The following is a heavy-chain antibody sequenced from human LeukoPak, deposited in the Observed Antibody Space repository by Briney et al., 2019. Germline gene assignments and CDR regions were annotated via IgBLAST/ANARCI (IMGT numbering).Heavy chain of an antibody. Sequence: SETLSLTCIVSGDSISSSSSYWGWIHQPPGKGLEWIGSRYYRGSTYYNPSLKSRVTISEDTSKNQLSLKLSSVTAADTAVYYCGRQENRIAAASAGYWGQGVLVTVSS. J-gene: IGHJ4*02. CDR1: GDSISSSSSY. D-gene: IGHD6-13*01. CDR2: RYYRGST. CDR3: GRQENRIAAASAGY. V-gene: IGHV4-39*01.